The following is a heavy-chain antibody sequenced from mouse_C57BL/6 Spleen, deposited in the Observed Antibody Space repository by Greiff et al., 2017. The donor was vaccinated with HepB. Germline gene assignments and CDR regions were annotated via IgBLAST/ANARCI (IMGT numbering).Heavy chain of an antibody. J-gene: IGHJ4*01. D-gene: IGHD1-1*01. Sequence: EVQLVESGGGLVKPGGSLKLSCAASGFTFSDYGMHWVRQAPEKGLEWVAYISSGSSTIYYADTVKGRYTISRDNTKNTLFLQITSLRAEDTAMYYCARIFTVVATDYAMDYWGQGTSVTVSS. CDR3: ARIFTVVATDYAMDY. V-gene: IGHV5-17*01. CDR1: GFTFSDYG. CDR2: ISSGSSTI.